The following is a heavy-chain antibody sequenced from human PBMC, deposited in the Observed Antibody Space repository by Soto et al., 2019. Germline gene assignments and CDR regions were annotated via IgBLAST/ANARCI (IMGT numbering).Heavy chain of an antibody. CDR1: GFTFSDYG. Sequence: PGGSLRLSCAVSGFTFSDYGMHWVRQAPGKGLEWVAVMSYAGRYKYYADSVKGRFTISRDLSGNTLFLQMNSLRLEDTAVYFCAIEMYPRTVLDSSSPWGYSWGQGTLATVYS. CDR3: AIEMYPRTVLDSSSPWGYS. CDR2: MSYAGRYK. D-gene: IGHD6-6*01. V-gene: IGHV3-30*03. J-gene: IGHJ4*02.